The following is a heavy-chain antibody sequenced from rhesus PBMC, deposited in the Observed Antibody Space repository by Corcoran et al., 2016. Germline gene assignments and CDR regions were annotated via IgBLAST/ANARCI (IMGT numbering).Heavy chain of an antibody. CDR2: IYGSTMNT. V-gene: IGHV4S10*01. CDR3: ARLSSGWSPPFDF. D-gene: IGHD6S26*01. Sequence: QVQLQESGPGVVKPSETLSLTCAVSGGSISDSYRWNWIRQTPGKGLEWIGYIYGSTMNTNYNPSLKSRVTISEDTSKNQFSLKLTSVTAADTAFYYCARLSSGWSPPFDFWGQGVLVTVSS. CDR1: GGSISDSYR. J-gene: IGHJ4*01.